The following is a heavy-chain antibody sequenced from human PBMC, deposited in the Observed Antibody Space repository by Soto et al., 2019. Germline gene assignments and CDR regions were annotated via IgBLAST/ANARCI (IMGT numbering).Heavy chain of an antibody. D-gene: IGHD4-17*01. CDR3: ARDLRDYGDYYFDY. Sequence: GGSLRLSCAASGFTFSSYEMNWVRQAPGKGLEWVSYISSSGSTIYYADSVKGRFTISRDNAKNSLYLQMNSLRAEDTAVYYCARDLRDYGDYYFDYWGQGTLVTVS. V-gene: IGHV3-48*03. J-gene: IGHJ4*02. CDR1: GFTFSSYE. CDR2: ISSSGSTI.